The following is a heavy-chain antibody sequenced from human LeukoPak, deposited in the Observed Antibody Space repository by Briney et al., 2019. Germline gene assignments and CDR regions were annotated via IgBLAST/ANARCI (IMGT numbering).Heavy chain of an antibody. CDR1: GGSFSGYY. CDR3: ARISSSSWSLNYFDY. V-gene: IGHV4-34*01. D-gene: IGHD6-13*01. Sequence: SETLSLTCAVYGGSFSGYYWSWIRQPPGKGLEWIGEINHSGSTYYNPSLKSRVTISVDTSKNQFSLKLSSVTAADTAVYYCARISSSSWSLNYFDYWGQGTLVTVSS. CDR2: INHSGST. J-gene: IGHJ4*02.